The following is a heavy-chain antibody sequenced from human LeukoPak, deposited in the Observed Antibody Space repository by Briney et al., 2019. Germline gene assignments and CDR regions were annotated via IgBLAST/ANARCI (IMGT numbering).Heavy chain of an antibody. J-gene: IGHJ5*02. CDR2: IYYSGST. V-gene: IGHV4-59*01. CDR3: ARGNLPPANNWFDP. CDR1: GGSISYYY. Sequence: SETLSLTCTVSGGSISYYYWSWIRQPPGKGLEWIGYIYYSGSTNYNPSLKSRVTISVDTSKNQFSLKLSSVTTADTALYYCARGNLPPANNWFDPWGQGTLVTVSS.